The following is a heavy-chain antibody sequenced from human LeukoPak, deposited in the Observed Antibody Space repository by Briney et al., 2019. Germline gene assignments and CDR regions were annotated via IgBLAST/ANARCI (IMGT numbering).Heavy chain of an antibody. V-gene: IGHV3-7*01. CDR2: IKQDGSEK. D-gene: IGHD6-6*01. CDR3: ARVGLGSSSSSSPVPKPFDY. CDR1: GFTFSSYW. Sequence: PGGSLRLSCAASGFTFSSYWMSWVRQAPGKGLEWVANIKQDGSEKYYVDSVKGRFTISRDNAKNSLYLQMNSLRAEDTAVYYCARVGLGSSSSSSPVPKPFDYWGQGTLVTVSS. J-gene: IGHJ4*02.